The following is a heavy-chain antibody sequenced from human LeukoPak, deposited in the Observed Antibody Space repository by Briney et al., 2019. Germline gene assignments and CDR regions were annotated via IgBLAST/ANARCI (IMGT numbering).Heavy chain of an antibody. J-gene: IGHJ6*03. CDR2: ISGSGGTT. CDR3: ANGNRCTSPNCLGYYYFYMDV. V-gene: IGHV3-23*01. CDR1: GFTFSNYA. Sequence: GGSLRLSCAASGFTFSNYAVSWVRQAPGKGLEWVSSISGSGGTTYYADSVKGRFTISRDNSKNTLYLQMNSLRAEDTAVYYCANGNRCTSPNCLGYYYFYMDVWGKGTTVTVSS. D-gene: IGHD2-8*01.